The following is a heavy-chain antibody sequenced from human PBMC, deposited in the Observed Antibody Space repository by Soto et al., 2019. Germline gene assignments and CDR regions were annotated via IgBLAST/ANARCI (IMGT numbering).Heavy chain of an antibody. J-gene: IGHJ4*02. CDR3: ARGYASYPRYFDY. Sequence: SETLSLTCTVSGGSISSYYWSWIRQPPGKGLEWIGYIYYSGSTNYNPSLKSRVTISVDTSKNQFSLKLSSVTAADTAVYYCARGYASYPRYFDYWGQGTLVTVSS. CDR1: GGSISSYY. CDR2: IYYSGST. D-gene: IGHD1-26*01. V-gene: IGHV4-59*01.